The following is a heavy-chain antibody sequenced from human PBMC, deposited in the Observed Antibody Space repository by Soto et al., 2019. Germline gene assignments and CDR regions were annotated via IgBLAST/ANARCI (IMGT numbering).Heavy chain of an antibody. CDR2: IYYSGST. CDR3: VRDRGLSDILDAFDI. V-gene: IGHV4-59*01. D-gene: IGHD3-10*01. J-gene: IGHJ3*02. CDR1: GGSISSYY. Sequence: SETLSLTCTVSGGSISSYYWSWIRQPPGKGLEWIGYIYYSGSTNYNPSLKSRVTISVDTSKNQFSLKLSSVTAADTAVYYCVRDRGLSDILDAFDIWGQGTMVTVSS.